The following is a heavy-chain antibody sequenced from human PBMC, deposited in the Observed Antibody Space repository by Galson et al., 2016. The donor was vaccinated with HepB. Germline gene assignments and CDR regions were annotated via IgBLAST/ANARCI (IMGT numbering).Heavy chain of an antibody. CDR3: AKRDLLWFGDPNAVDV. CDR1: GFTFTNYG. D-gene: IGHD3-10*01. Sequence: SLRLSCAASGFTFTNYGMNWLRQAPGKGLEWVAYISNDGSKRYFADSVKGRFTISRDNSKNTLFLHMSSLRAEDTAVYYCAKRDLLWFGDPNAVDVWGQGTMVTVPS. V-gene: IGHV3-30*18. J-gene: IGHJ3*01. CDR2: ISNDGSKR.